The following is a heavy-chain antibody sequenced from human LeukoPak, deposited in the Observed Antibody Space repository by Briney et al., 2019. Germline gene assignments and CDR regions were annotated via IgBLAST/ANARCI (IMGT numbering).Heavy chain of an antibody. CDR3: AKSRDAFDI. CDR2: VSGDGGTT. Sequence: GGSLRLSCAASGFTFSLYAMTWVRQAPGKGLEWVSGVSGDGGTTYYADSVKGRFAISRDNSRNTLYLQMNSLRAEDTAVYYCAKSRDAFDIWGQGTVVTVSS. CDR1: GFTFSLYA. J-gene: IGHJ3*02. V-gene: IGHV3-23*01.